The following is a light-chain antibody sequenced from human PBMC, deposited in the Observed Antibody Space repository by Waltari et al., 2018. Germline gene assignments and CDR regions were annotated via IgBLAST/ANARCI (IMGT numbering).Light chain of an antibody. Sequence: EVVLTQSPATLSFSPGDRPTLSCRASRRVRSYLAWYQQKPGQAPRLLIYDASNRATGIPARFSGSGSGTDFTLTISTLEPEDFAVYYCQQRSNWPPITFGQGTRLEIK. V-gene: IGKV3-11*01. CDR3: QQRSNWPPIT. CDR1: RRVRSY. J-gene: IGKJ5*01. CDR2: DAS.